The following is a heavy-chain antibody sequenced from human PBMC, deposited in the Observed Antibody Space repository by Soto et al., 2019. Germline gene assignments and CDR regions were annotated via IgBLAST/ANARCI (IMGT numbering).Heavy chain of an antibody. V-gene: IGHV2-70*01. J-gene: IGHJ3*02. Sequence: GSGPTLVNPTQTLTLTGTFSGFSLNTNGMCVSWIRQPPGKALEWLALIDWDGDKYYSTSLKTRLTISKDTSKNQVVLTMTNMDPVDTATYYCARELGATLGDAFDIWGQGTMVTVSS. CDR1: GFSLNTNGMC. CDR2: IDWDGDK. CDR3: ARELGATLGDAFDI. D-gene: IGHD7-27*01.